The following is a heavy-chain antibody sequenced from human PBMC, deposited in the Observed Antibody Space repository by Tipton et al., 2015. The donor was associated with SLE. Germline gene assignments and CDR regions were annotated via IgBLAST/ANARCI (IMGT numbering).Heavy chain of an antibody. V-gene: IGHV3-21*01. CDR1: GFTFSSYS. D-gene: IGHD4-11*01. J-gene: IGHJ6*03. Sequence: SLRLSCAASGFTFSSYSMNWVRQAPGKGLEWVSSISSSSSYMYYADSVKGRFTISRDNAKNSLYLQMNSLRAEDTAVYYCARGNYQVAYYYYMDVWGKGTTVTVSS. CDR3: ARGNYQVAYYYYMDV. CDR2: ISSSSSYM.